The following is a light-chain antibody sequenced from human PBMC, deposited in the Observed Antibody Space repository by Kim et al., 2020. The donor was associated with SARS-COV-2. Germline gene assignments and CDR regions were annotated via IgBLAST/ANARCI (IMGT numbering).Light chain of an antibody. CDR2: RDT. CDR1: SLSNSD. V-gene: IGLV3-19*01. CDR3: HSRQSSGKQMF. Sequence: SSELTQDPPVSVALGQTVTITCQGDSLSNSDASWYQLRPGQAPLLAIYRDTNRPSGIPDRFSGSRSGTTSSLTTTGAQAEDEAAYYCHSRQSSGKQMFFG. J-gene: IGLJ2*01.